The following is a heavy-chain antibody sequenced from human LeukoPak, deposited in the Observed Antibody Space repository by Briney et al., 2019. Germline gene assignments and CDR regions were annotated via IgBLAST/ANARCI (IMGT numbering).Heavy chain of an antibody. CDR3: ARERLGGDLTGESLY. V-gene: IGHV1-2*02. J-gene: IGHJ4*02. CDR2: INPNSGGT. CDR1: GYTFNGYY. Sequence: ASVKVSCKASGYTFNGYYMHWVRQAPGQGLEWMGWINPNSGGTNYAQKFQGRVTMTRDTSISTAYMELSRLRSDDTAVYYCARERLGGDLTGESLYWGQGTLVTVSS. D-gene: IGHD4-17*01.